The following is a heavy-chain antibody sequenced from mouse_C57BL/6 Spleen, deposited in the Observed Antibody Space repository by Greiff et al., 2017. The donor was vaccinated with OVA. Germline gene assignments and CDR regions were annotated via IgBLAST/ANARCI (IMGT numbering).Heavy chain of an antibody. CDR1: GYTFTDYE. CDR2: IDPETGGT. CDR3: TRDWFAY. V-gene: IGHV1-15*01. J-gene: IGHJ3*01. Sequence: QVQLQQSGAELVKPGASVTLSCKASGYTFTDYEMHWVKQTPVHGLEWIGAIDPETGGTAYNQKFKGKAILTADKSSSTAYMELRSLTSEDSAVYYCTRDWFAYWGQGTLGTVSA.